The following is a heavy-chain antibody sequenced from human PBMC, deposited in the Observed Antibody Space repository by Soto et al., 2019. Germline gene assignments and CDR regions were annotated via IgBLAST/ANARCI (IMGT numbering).Heavy chain of an antibody. CDR1: GYTFPSSY. Sequence: SVKVSCKASGYTFPSSYMHWVRQAPGQGLEWMGRIIPILGIANYAQKFQGRVTITADKSTSTAYMELSSLRSEDTAVYYCARDCSSTSCYAYPWGQGTLVTVSS. D-gene: IGHD2-2*01. V-gene: IGHV1-69*04. CDR3: ARDCSSTSCYAYP. J-gene: IGHJ5*02. CDR2: IIPILGIA.